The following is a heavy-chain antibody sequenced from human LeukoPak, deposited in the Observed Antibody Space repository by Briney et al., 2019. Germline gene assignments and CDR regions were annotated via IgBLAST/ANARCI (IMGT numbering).Heavy chain of an antibody. CDR2: IRYDGSNK. CDR3: AKHSSGWYGGREQNY. J-gene: IGHJ4*02. D-gene: IGHD6-19*01. CDR1: GFTFSSYG. V-gene: IGHV3-30*02. Sequence: TGGSLRLSCAASGFTFSSYGMHRVRQAPGKGLEWVAFIRYDGSNKYYADSVKGRFTISRDNSKNTLYLQMNSLRAEDTAVYCCAKHSSGWYGGREQNYWGQGTLVTVSS.